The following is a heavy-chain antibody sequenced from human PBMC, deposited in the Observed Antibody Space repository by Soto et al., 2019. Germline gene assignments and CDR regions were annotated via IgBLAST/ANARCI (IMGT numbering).Heavy chain of an antibody. V-gene: IGHV4-59*01. CDR1: GGSISSYY. CDR2: IYYSGST. Sequence: SETLSLTCTVSGGSISSYYWSWTRQPPGKGLEWIGYIYYSGSTNYNPSLKSRVTISVDTSKNQFSLKLSSVTAADTAVYYCARFPRGYSYGHFDYWGQGTLVTVSS. D-gene: IGHD5-18*01. J-gene: IGHJ4*02. CDR3: ARFPRGYSYGHFDY.